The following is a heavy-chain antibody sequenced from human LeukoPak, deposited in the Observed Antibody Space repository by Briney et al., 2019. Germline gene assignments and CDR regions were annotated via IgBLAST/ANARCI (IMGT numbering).Heavy chain of an antibody. CDR2: INHSGST. CDR1: GDSISNYF. Sequence: SETLSPTCTVSGDSISNYFWSWIRQPPGKGLEWIGEINHSGSTNYNPSLKSRVTISVDTSKNQFSLKLSSVTAADTAVYYCAAHDYGDYTEDYWGQGTLVTVSS. CDR3: AAHDYGDYTEDY. V-gene: IGHV4-34*09. D-gene: IGHD4-17*01. J-gene: IGHJ4*02.